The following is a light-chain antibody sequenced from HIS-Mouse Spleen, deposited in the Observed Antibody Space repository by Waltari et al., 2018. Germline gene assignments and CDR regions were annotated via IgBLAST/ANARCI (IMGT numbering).Light chain of an antibody. Sequence: QSALPQPASVSGSPGHSITTSSTGTSSDVGSYNLVSWYQQHPGQAPQLMIYEGSKRPSGVSNRFSGSKSGNTASLTISGLQAEDEADYYCCSYAGSSTWVFGGGTKLTVL. CDR2: EGS. J-gene: IGLJ3*02. CDR3: CSYAGSSTWV. V-gene: IGLV2-23*01. CDR1: SSDVGSYNL.